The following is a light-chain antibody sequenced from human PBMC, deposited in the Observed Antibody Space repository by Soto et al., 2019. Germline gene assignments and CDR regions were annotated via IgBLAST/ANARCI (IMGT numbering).Light chain of an antibody. J-gene: IGKJ2*01. CDR3: QQYKDWPPYT. Sequence: IVLTQSPVTLSFSPGERATLSCRASQRISSNVAWYQQKPGQAPRLLIYGASTRATGVPARFSGGGSGTEFTLTISSLQSEDFAVYFCQQYKDWPPYTFGQGTKLEIK. CDR2: GAS. CDR1: QRISSN. V-gene: IGKV3-15*01.